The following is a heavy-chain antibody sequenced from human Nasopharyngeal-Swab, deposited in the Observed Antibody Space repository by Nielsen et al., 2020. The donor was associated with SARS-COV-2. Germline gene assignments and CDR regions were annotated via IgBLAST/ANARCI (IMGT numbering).Heavy chain of an antibody. V-gene: IGHV5-51*01. D-gene: IGHD6-19*01. CDR3: AREGYTSGYYDY. J-gene: IGHJ4*02. CDR1: GYSFNSYW. CDR2: IYPGDSDT. Sequence: GESLKISCQASGYSFNSYWIGWVRQMPGKGPEWMAIIYPGDSDTRYNPSFQGQVTISVDKSISTAYLHWSSLRAPDTAMYYCAREGYTSGYYDYWGRGTLVTVSS.